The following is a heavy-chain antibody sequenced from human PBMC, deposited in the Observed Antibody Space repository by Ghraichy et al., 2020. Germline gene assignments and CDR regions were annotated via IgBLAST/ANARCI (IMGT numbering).Heavy chain of an antibody. CDR2: IAGSGGNT. CDR1: GFIFASYA. CDR3: AKEDVVSAVPIE. D-gene: IGHD2-21*02. J-gene: IGHJ4*02. Sequence: LSLTCAASGFIFASYAMTWVRQTPEKGLEWVAGIAGSGGNTYYGDSVKGRFTISRDNSKNTLYLQMNFLRAEDTAVYYCAKEDVVSAVPIEWGQGTLGNLSS. V-gene: IGHV3-23*01.